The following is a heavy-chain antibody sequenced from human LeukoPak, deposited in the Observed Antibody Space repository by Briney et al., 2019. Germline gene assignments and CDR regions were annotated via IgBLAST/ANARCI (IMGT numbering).Heavy chain of an antibody. D-gene: IGHD3-10*01. CDR3: ASLEYASGSSNSYYYYDGRDI. V-gene: IGHV1-2*02. J-gene: IGHJ6*02. CDR1: GYSFTAYY. Sequence: ASVKVSCKASGYSFTAYYIHWVRQAPGQGLEWMGRINPTRGGTKYAQKFLGRVSMTRDTSISTSYMELSSLRPDDTAVYYCASLEYASGSSNSYYYYDGRDIWGQGTMVTVSS. CDR2: INPTRGGT.